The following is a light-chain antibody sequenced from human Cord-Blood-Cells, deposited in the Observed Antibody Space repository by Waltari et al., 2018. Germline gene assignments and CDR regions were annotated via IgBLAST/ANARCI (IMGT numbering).Light chain of an antibody. CDR1: QSVSSN. CDR3: QQYNNWPPYS. J-gene: IGKJ2*03. CDR2: GAS. V-gene: IGKV3-15*01. Sequence: EIVMTQSPATLSVSSGERATFSCRASQSVSSNLAWYQQKPGQAPRLLIYGASTRATGIPARFSGSGSGTEFTLTISSLQSEDFAVYYCQQYNNWPPYSFGQGTKLEIK.